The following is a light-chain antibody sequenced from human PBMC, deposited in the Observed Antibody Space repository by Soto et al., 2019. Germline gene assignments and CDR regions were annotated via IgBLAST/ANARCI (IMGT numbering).Light chain of an antibody. CDR3: QQYGNSPPNT. CDR1: QSVSSSY. CDR2: GAS. J-gene: IGKJ2*01. V-gene: IGKV3-20*01. Sequence: EIVLTQSPGTLSLSRGERATLSCRASQSVSSSYLAWYQQKPGQAPRVLIYGASSRATGIPDRFSGSGSGTEFTLTISRLEPEDFAVYFCQQYGNSPPNTFGQGTKVDIK.